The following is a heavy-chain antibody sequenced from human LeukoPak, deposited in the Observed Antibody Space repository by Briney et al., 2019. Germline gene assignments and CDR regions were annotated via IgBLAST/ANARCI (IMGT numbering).Heavy chain of an antibody. V-gene: IGHV1-69*04. Sequence: SVKVSCKASGGTFSSYAISWVRQAPGQGLEWMGRIIPILGIANYAQKFQGRVTITADKSTSTAYMELSSLRSEDTAVYYCARDAVWTAPTGPDWGQGTLVTVSS. D-gene: IGHD3/OR15-3a*01. CDR2: IIPILGIA. CDR3: ARDAVWTAPTGPD. J-gene: IGHJ4*02. CDR1: GGTFSSYA.